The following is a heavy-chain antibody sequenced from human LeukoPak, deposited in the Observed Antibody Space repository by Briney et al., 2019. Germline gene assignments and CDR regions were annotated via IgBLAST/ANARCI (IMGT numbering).Heavy chain of an antibody. Sequence: GGSLRLSCAASGFTFSSYDMHWVRQATGKGLEWVSAIGTAGDTYYPGSVKGRFTISRENVKNSLYLQMNSLRAGDTAVYYCARDSLEDGMDVWGQGTTVTVSS. CDR2: IGTAGDT. V-gene: IGHV3-13*01. CDR1: GFTFSSYD. J-gene: IGHJ6*02. CDR3: ARDSLEDGMDV. D-gene: IGHD5-24*01.